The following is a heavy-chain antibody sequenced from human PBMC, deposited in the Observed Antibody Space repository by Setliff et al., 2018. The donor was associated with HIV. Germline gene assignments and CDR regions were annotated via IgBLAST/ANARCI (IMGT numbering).Heavy chain of an antibody. CDR1: GGSISSYY. CDR2: TYTSGST. D-gene: IGHD3-10*01. Sequence: PSETLSLTCTVSGGSISSYYWSWIRQSPGKGLEWIGYTYTSGSTNYNHNPSLTSRVTISVDTSTNQFSLKLKSVTAADTAIYYCARHVGGGATPSRYYFDSWGQGTLVTVSS. V-gene: IGHV4-4*09. J-gene: IGHJ4*02. CDR3: ARHVGGGATPSRYYFDS.